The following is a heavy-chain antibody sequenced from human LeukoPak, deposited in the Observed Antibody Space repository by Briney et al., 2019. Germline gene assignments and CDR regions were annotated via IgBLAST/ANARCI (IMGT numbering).Heavy chain of an antibody. CDR1: GLTFSSYS. CDR2: ISARGGDT. D-gene: IGHD2-2*03. CDR3: ARDSYGYCSSTSCYLLDY. J-gene: IGHJ4*02. Sequence: PGGSLRLSCVVSGLTFSSYSMSWVRQAPGKGLDLVSGISARGGDTWYPDSVKGRFTISRDNSKNTLFLQMSSLRVEDTAMYYCARDSYGYCSSTSCYLLDYWGQGALVTVSS. V-gene: IGHV3-23*01.